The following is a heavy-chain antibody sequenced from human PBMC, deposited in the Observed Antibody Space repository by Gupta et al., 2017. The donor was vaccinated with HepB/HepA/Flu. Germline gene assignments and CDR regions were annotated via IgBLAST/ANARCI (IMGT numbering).Heavy chain of an antibody. V-gene: IGHV3-23*01. CDR3: AKGRQWLPLFDY. Sequence: ASGFTFTSYAMSWVRQAPGKGLEWVSTVSGSGGTTYYAESVKGRYTISRDNSKNTVYLEMNSLRAEDTAVYYCAKGRQWLPLFDYWGQGTLGTVA. CDR2: VSGSGGTT. J-gene: IGHJ4*02. D-gene: IGHD6-19*01. CDR1: GFTFTSYA.